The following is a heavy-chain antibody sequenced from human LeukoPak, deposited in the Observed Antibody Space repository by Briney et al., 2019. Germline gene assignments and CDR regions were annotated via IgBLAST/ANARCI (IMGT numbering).Heavy chain of an antibody. D-gene: IGHD3-9*01. V-gene: IGHV3-23*01. CDR3: AKGLYRGPTGAV. J-gene: IGHJ6*02. CDR2: ISGSCGST. Sequence: GGSLRLSCAASGFTFSSYAMSLVRQAPGKGLEWVSAISGSCGSTYYADSVKGRFTIPRAHSKNTLYLQMNSLRAEATAVYSCAKGLYRGPTGAVWSQGTTVTVSS. CDR1: GFTFSSYA.